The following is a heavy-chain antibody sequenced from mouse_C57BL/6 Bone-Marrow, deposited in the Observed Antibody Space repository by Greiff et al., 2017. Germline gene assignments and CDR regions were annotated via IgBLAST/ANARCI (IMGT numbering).Heavy chain of an antibody. J-gene: IGHJ2*01. CDR3: ARSTSLYSSFDY. Sequence: VQLQQPGAELVMPGASVKLSCKASGYTFTSYWMHWVKQRPGQGLEWIGEIDPSDSYTNYNQKFKGKSTLTVDKSSSTAYMQLSSLTSEDSAVYYCARSTSLYSSFDYWGQGTTLTVSS. D-gene: IGHD2-5*01. CDR2: IDPSDSYT. V-gene: IGHV1-69*01. CDR1: GYTFTSYW.